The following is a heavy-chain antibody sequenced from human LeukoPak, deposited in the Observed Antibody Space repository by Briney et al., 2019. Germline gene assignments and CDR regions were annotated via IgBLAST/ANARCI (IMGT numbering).Heavy chain of an antibody. D-gene: IGHD2-2*01. J-gene: IGHJ4*02. Sequence: ASVKVSCKASGYTFTSYGINWVRQATGQGLEWMGLMNPNIGNTGYAQKFQGRVTMTRNTSISTAYMELSSLRSEDTAVYYCARYCSSTSCYGTHSNNFDYWGQGTLVTVSS. CDR1: GYTFTSYG. CDR3: ARYCSSTSCYGTHSNNFDY. V-gene: IGHV1-8*02. CDR2: MNPNIGNT.